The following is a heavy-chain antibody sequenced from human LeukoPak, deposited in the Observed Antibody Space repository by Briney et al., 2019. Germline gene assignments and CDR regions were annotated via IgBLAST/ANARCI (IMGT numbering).Heavy chain of an antibody. CDR2: IYYSGST. Sequence: PSETLSLTCTVSGGSISSYYWSWIRQPPGKGLEWIGYIYYSGSTNYNPSLKSRVTISVDTSRNQFSLKLSSVTAADTAVYYCARASRWPGPQDYWGQGTLVTVSS. CDR1: GGSISSYY. D-gene: IGHD4-23*01. J-gene: IGHJ4*02. V-gene: IGHV4-59*08. CDR3: ARASRWPGPQDY.